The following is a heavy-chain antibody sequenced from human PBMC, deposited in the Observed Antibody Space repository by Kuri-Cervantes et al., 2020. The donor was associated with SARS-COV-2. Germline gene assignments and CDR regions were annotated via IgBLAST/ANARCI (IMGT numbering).Heavy chain of an antibody. D-gene: IGHD4-17*01. V-gene: IGHV3-48*01. CDR2: ISKGSDTI. Sequence: GGSLRLSCAASGFTFNTYSMDWVRLAPGKGLEWLAYISKGSDTIYYADSVKGRFTISRDNSKNTLYLQMNSLRAEDTAVYYCARDWDDYGDYGFDYWGQGTLVTVSS. CDR3: ARDWDDYGDYGFDY. CDR1: GFTFNTYS. J-gene: IGHJ4*02.